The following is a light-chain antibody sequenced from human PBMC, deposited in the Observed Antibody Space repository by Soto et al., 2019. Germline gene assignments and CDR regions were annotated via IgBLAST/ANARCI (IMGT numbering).Light chain of an antibody. J-gene: IGKJ4*01. CDR3: QQRGDWPPT. V-gene: IGKV3-15*01. Sequence: EIVMTQSPATLSVSPGGRATLSCRASQSISDTLAWYQQKPGQAPRLLIHGASTRATGFPARFSGSGSGTDFTLTISRLESEDFAVYYCQQRGDWPPTFGGGTKVDI. CDR1: QSISDT. CDR2: GAS.